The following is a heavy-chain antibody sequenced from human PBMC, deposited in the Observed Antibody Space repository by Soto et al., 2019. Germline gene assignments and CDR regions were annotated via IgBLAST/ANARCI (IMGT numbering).Heavy chain of an antibody. D-gene: IGHD1-26*01. V-gene: IGHV4-4*08. CDR1: DASIDSYY. J-gene: IGHJ4*02. Sequence: SETLSLTCTVSDASIDSYYWSWIRQPPGRGLEWIGYIYDTWRTPYNPSLKSRLTFSLDRSKNQFSLKLTSMTAADTAIYYCAGDVRSGSYRFDYWGQGILVTVPQ. CDR2: IYDTWRT. CDR3: AGDVRSGSYRFDY.